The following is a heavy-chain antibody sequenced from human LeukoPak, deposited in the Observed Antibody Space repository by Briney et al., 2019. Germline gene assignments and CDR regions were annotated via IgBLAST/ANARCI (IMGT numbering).Heavy chain of an antibody. CDR2: IYHSGST. V-gene: IGHV4-38-2*02. J-gene: IGHJ5*02. CDR1: GYSISSGYY. Sequence: PSETLSLTCTVSGYSISSGYYWGWIRQPPGKGLEWIGSIYHSGSTYYNPSLKSRVTISVDTSKNQFSLKLSSVTAADTAVYYCAIKPPSGWFGTGRLDPWGQGTLVTVSS. CDR3: AIKPPSGWFGTGRLDP. D-gene: IGHD3-10*01.